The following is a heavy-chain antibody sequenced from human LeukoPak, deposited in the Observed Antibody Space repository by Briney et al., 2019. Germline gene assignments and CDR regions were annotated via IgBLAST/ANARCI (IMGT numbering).Heavy chain of an antibody. V-gene: IGHV3-21*01. D-gene: IGHD3-3*01. J-gene: IGHJ6*03. CDR2: ISSSSSYI. CDR1: GFTFSSYS. CDR3: ARETYYDFWSGYTYYYYYMDV. Sequence: GGSLRLSCAASGFTFSSYSMNWVRQAPGKGLEWVSSISSSSSYIYYADSVKGRFTISRDNAKNSLYLQMNSLRAEDTAVYYCARETYYDFWSGYTYYYYYMDVWGKGTTVTVSS.